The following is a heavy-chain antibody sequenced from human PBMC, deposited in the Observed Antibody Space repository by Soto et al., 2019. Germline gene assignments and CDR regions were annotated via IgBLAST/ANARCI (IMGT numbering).Heavy chain of an antibody. CDR3: ARMGDFWSGPGELDP. Sequence: QLQLRESGPGLVKPSETLSLTGTVSGGSISSSNYYWAWIRQSPGKGLEWIGSVYYNGFTYYNPSLKSRVTISVDTSKNQFSLKLTSVTAADTAVYYCARMGDFWSGPGELDPWGQGTLVTVSS. V-gene: IGHV4-39*01. CDR1: GGSISSSNYY. D-gene: IGHD3-3*01. CDR2: VYYNGFT. J-gene: IGHJ5*02.